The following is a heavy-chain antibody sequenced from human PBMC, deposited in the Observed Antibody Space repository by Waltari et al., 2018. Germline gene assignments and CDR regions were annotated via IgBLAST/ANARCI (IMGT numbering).Heavy chain of an antibody. J-gene: IGHJ4*02. CDR2: FDPEDGET. CDR1: GYTLTELS. Sequence: QVQLVQSGAEVKKPGASVKVSCKVSGYTLTELSMHWVRQAPGKGLEWMGGFDPEDGETIYAQKFQGRVTMTEETSTDTAYMELSSLRSEDTAVYYCATARYGDYPESRYWGQGTLVTVSS. D-gene: IGHD4-17*01. CDR3: ATARYGDYPESRY. V-gene: IGHV1-24*01.